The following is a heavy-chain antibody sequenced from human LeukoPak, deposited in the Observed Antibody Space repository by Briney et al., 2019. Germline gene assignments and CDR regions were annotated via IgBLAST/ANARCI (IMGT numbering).Heavy chain of an antibody. V-gene: IGHV4-34*01. CDR1: GGSFSGYY. J-gene: IGHJ4*02. CDR3: ARGFGSSWYAGVPFDY. CDR2: INHSGST. Sequence: SETLSLTCAVYGGSFSGYYWSWIRQPPGKGLEWIGEINHSGSTNYNPSLKSRVTISVDTSKNQSSLKLSSVTAADTAVYYCARGFGSSWYAGVPFDYWGQGTLVTVSS. D-gene: IGHD6-13*01.